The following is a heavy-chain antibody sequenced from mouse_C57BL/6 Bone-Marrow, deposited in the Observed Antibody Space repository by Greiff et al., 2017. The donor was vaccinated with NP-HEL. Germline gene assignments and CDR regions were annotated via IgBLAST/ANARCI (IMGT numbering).Heavy chain of an antibody. CDR3: ARHEEGYGNSFAY. D-gene: IGHD2-1*01. CDR1: GFTFSDYY. V-gene: IGHV5-12*01. Sequence: EVQLVESGGGLVQPGGSLKLSCAASGFTFSDYYMYWVRQTPEKRLEWVAYISNGGGSTYYPDTVKGRFTISRDNAKNTLYLQMSRLKSEDTAMYYCARHEEGYGNSFAYWGQGTLVTVSA. CDR2: ISNGGGST. J-gene: IGHJ3*01.